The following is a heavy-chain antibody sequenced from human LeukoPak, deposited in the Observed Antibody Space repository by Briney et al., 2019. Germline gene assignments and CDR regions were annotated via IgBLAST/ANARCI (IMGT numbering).Heavy chain of an antibody. CDR2: INAGNGNT. Sequence: GASVKVSCKASGYTFTSYAMHWVRQAPGQRLEWMGWINAGNGNTKYSQKLQGRVTITRDTSASTAYMELSSLRSDDTAVYYCATDPGEIVPAAKGPRGDYCYGMDVWGQGTTVTVSS. J-gene: IGHJ6*02. CDR3: ATDPGEIVPAAKGPRGDYCYGMDV. CDR1: GYTFTSYA. V-gene: IGHV1-3*01. D-gene: IGHD2-2*01.